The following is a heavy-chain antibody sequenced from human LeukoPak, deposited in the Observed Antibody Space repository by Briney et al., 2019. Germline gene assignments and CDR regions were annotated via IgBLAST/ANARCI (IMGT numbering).Heavy chain of an antibody. CDR1: GFTFSSYA. D-gene: IGHD1-26*01. CDR2: ISGSGGST. CDR3: AKASARSSTYYFDY. Sequence: GGSLRLSCAASGFTFSSYAMSWVRQAPGRGLEWVSAISGSGGSTYYADSVKGRFTISRDNSKNTLYLQMNSLRAEDTAVYYCAKASARSSTYYFDYWGQGTLVTVSS. V-gene: IGHV3-23*01. J-gene: IGHJ4*02.